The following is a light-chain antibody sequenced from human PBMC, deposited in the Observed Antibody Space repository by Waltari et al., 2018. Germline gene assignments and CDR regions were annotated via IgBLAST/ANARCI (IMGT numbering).Light chain of an antibody. CDR2: LGS. V-gene: IGKV2-28*01. CDR1: QSLLHRNGNNY. J-gene: IGKJ1*01. Sequence: DIVMTQSPLSLPVTPGEPASISCRSSQSLLHRNGNNYLVWYLQQPGQSPQLLIYLGSNPASGVPDRFSGSGSGTDFTLKSSRVEAEDVGVYYCMQSLQSLWTFGPGTKVEVK. CDR3: MQSLQSLWT.